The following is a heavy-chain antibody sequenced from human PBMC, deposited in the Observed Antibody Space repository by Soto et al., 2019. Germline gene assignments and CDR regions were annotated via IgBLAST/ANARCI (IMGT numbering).Heavy chain of an antibody. V-gene: IGHV1-69*12. CDR3: ARGDATKIVVTTYDAMDV. D-gene: IGHD4-17*01. CDR2: IIPVFGTA. J-gene: IGHJ6*02. Sequence: QVQLVQSGAEVKKPGSSVKVSCKASGGSLSNYGISWVRQAPGQGLEWMGGIIPVFGTANYAQKFQGRVTITADEYTNIVYMDVTSLRSEDTAVYYCARGDATKIVVTTYDAMDVWGQGTTVTVSS. CDR1: GGSLSNYG.